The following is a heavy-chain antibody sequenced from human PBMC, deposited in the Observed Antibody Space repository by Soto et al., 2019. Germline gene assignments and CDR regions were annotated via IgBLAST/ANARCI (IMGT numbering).Heavy chain of an antibody. J-gene: IGHJ4*02. D-gene: IGHD3-3*01. V-gene: IGHV3-23*01. CDR2: MSGSDGST. Sequence: EVQLLESGGGLVQPGGSLRLSCEASGFSFSNHGMSWVRQAPGKGLEWVSGMSGSDGSTYYADSVKGRFTISRDNSKNTLYMQMNNLRDEDTALYYCVRDLGWEHVFWGQGTLVTVSS. CDR3: VRDLGWEHVF. CDR1: GFSFSNHG.